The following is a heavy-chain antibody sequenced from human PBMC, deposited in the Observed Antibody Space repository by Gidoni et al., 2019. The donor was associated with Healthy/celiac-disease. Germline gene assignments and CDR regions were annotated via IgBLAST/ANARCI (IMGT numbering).Heavy chain of an antibody. V-gene: IGHV1-8*01. J-gene: IGHJ6*02. Sequence: QVQLVQSGAEVKKPGASVKVSCKASGYTFTSYDINWVRQATGQGLEWMGWMNPNSGNTGYAQKFQGRVTMTRNTSISTAYMELSSLRSEDTAVYYCARGTKYGLYGSGSDGGMDVWGQGTTVTVSS. CDR3: ARGTKYGLYGSGSDGGMDV. CDR2: MNPNSGNT. CDR1: GYTFTSYD. D-gene: IGHD3-10*01.